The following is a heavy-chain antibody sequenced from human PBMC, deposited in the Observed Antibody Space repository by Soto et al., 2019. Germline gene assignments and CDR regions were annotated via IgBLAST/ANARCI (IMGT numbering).Heavy chain of an antibody. CDR2: IRSKAYGGTT. CDR3: TRDPGGVAAAGDPYYYYGMDV. CDR1: GFTFGDYA. J-gene: IGHJ6*02. V-gene: IGHV3-49*03. D-gene: IGHD6-13*01. Sequence: GSLRLSCTASGFTFGDYAMSWFRQAPGKGLEWVGFIRSKAYGGTTEYAASVKGRFTISRDDSKSIAYLQMNSLKTEDTAVYYCTRDPGGVAAAGDPYYYYGMDVWGQGTTVTVSS.